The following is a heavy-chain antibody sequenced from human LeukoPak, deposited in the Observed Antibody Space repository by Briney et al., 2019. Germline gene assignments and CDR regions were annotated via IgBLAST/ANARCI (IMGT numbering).Heavy chain of an antibody. J-gene: IGHJ4*02. CDR2: INAGNGNT. CDR3: AREAFRGAFDY. D-gene: IGHD3-10*01. V-gene: IGHV1-3*01. Sequence: RASVKVSCKASGYTFTSYAMHWVRQAPGQRLEWMGWINAGNGNTKYSQKFQGRVTITRDTSASTAYMELSSLRSEDTAVYYCAREAFRGAFDYWGQGTLVTVSS. CDR1: GYTFTSYA.